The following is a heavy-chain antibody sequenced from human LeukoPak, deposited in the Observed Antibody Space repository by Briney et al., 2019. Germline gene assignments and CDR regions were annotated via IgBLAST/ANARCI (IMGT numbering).Heavy chain of an antibody. J-gene: IGHJ4*02. Sequence: PGGSLRLSCAASGFTFSSYDMHWVRQATGKGLEWVSAIGTAGDTYYPGSVKGRFTISRENAKNSLYLQMNSLRAGDTAVYYCARGRRAYCGGDCLYYFDYWGQGTLVTVSS. CDR2: IGTAGDT. CDR3: ARGRRAYCGGDCLYYFDY. D-gene: IGHD2-21*02. V-gene: IGHV3-13*01. CDR1: GFTFSSYD.